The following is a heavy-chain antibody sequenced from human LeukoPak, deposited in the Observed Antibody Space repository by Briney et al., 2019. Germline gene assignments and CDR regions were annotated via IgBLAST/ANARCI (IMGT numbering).Heavy chain of an antibody. V-gene: IGHV3-64D*06. CDR3: VKGLGSSGLG. J-gene: IGHJ4*02. CDR1: GFTFSNYA. CDR2: ISSNGGST. Sequence: PGGSLRLSCSASGFTFSNYAMHWVRQAPGKGLEYVSAISSNGGSTYYADSVKGRFTISRDTSKNTLHLQMRSLRAEDTAIYYCVKGLGSSGLGWGQGTLVTVSS. D-gene: IGHD3-22*01.